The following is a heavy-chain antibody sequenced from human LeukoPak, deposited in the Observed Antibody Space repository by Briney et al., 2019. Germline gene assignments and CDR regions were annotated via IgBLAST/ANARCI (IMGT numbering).Heavy chain of an antibody. CDR1: GFIFNNYI. D-gene: IGHD3-22*01. V-gene: IGHV3-21*04. CDR3: AKDYYDSSGYPAFDI. J-gene: IGHJ3*02. CDR2: ITGSGSFV. Sequence: GGSLRLSCAVSGFIFNNYIMNWVRQAPGKGLEWVSSITGSGSFVYYADSVKGRFTISRDNAKNSLFLQMYSLRAEDTAVYYCAKDYYDSSGYPAFDIWGQGTMVTVSS.